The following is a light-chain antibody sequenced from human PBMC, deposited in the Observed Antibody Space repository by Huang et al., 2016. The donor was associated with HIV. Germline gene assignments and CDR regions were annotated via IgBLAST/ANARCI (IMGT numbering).Light chain of an antibody. J-gene: IGKJ2*01. Sequence: DIQITQSPSSLSASVGDRVTTTCRASQNINKYLNWYQQQPGKAPKLLISGASTLQSGVPSSFSGSGSGTGFTLTISSLQPEDSAVYFCQQSVKTPRTFGQGTKLEI. V-gene: IGKV1-39*01. CDR3: QQSVKTPRT. CDR1: QNINKY. CDR2: GAS.